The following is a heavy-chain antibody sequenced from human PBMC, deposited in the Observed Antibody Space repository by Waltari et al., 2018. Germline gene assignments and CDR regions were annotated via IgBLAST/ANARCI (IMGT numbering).Heavy chain of an antibody. CDR1: GYTFTSYD. CDR2: MDPNRGNT. D-gene: IGHD5-12*01. Sequence: QVQLVQSGAEVKKPGVSVKVSCKASGYTFTSYDINWVRQATGLGLEWMGWMDPNRGNTGYAEKFQGRVTITRNTSISRADMELSSLRSEDTAVYYCARRGSYYYYYMDVWGKGTTVTVSS. CDR3: ARRGSYYYYYMDV. V-gene: IGHV1-8*03. J-gene: IGHJ6*03.